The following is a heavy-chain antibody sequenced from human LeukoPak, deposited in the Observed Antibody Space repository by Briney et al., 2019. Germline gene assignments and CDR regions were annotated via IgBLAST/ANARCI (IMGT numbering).Heavy chain of an antibody. V-gene: IGHV3-7*03. Sequence: GGSLRLSCAASGFTFNNYWMSWVRQAPGKGLEWLANIKEDGSRKYHVDSVKGRFTISRDNAKKSLFLQMNSLRAEDTAVYYCARDHSHTSSAWGQGTLVTVSS. J-gene: IGHJ5*02. CDR3: ARDHSHTSSA. CDR1: GFTFNNYW. D-gene: IGHD1-26*01. CDR2: IKEDGSRK.